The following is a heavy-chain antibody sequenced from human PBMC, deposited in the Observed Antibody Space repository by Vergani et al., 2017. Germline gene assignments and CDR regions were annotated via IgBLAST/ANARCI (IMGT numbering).Heavy chain of an antibody. J-gene: IGHJ3*02. CDR2: IIPMFGTA. D-gene: IGHD6-19*01. Sequence: QVQLVQSGAEVKKPGSSVKVSCKASGGTFSTYAINWVRQAPGQGLEWMGRIIPMFGTANYAQKFQGRVTITADESTSTAYMELSSLRSEDTAVYYCASASIAVAGNTGDAFDIWGQGTMVTVSS. V-gene: IGHV1-69*15. CDR3: ASASIAVAGNTGDAFDI. CDR1: GGTFSTYA.